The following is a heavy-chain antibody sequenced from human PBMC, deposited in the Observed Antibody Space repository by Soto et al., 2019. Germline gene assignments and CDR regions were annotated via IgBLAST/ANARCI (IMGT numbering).Heavy chain of an antibody. CDR3: ARNAERYYYGLDV. V-gene: IGHV6-1*01. CDR2: TYYRSKWYN. CDR1: GASVSSNSAA. Sequence: SQTLSLTCAISGASVSSNSAAWDWIRQSPSRGLEWLVRTYYRSKWYNDYAVSVQSRLTINPDTSKSQFSLQLNSVPPEGTAGYYCARNAERYYYGLDVWGQGTTVTVSS. J-gene: IGHJ6*02.